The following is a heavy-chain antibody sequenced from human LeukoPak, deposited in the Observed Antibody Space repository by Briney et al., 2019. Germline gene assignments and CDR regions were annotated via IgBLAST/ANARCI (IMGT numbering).Heavy chain of an antibody. D-gene: IGHD5-12*01. V-gene: IGHV4-34*01. CDR1: GGSFSGYY. Sequence: SETLSLTCAVYGGSFSGYYWSWIRQPPGKGLEWIGEINHSGSTNYNPSLKSRVTISVDTSKNQFSLKLSSVTAADTAVYYCAGDPRWLRIFDYWGQGTLVTVSS. CDR3: AGDPRWLRIFDY. CDR2: INHSGST. J-gene: IGHJ4*02.